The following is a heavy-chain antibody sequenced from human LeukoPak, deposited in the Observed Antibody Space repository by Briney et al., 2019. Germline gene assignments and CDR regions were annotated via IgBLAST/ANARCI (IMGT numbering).Heavy chain of an antibody. Sequence: GGSLRLSCAASGFTFSSYSMNWVRQAPGKGLEWVSSISSSSSYIYYADSVKGRFTISRDNAKNSQYLQMNSLRAEDTAVYYCARDSGGSWSLDYWGQGTLVTVSS. J-gene: IGHJ4*02. CDR1: GFTFSSYS. CDR2: ISSSSSYI. D-gene: IGHD6-13*01. CDR3: ARDSGGSWSLDY. V-gene: IGHV3-21*01.